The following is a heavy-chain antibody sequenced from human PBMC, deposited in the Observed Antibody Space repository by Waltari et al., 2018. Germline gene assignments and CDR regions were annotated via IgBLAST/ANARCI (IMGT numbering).Heavy chain of an antibody. J-gene: IGHJ3*01. CDR3: SRVSVFAFDV. Sequence: EVQVVESGGGFVRPGRSLRLSCATSAFTFGDYSMTWVRQAPGKGLEWVSFVTSKPYGEATEYAASVKGRFTVSRDDAEGIAYLQMNGLKPEDTAVYYCSRVSVFAFDVWGRGTMVTVSS. CDR2: VTSKPYGEAT. CDR1: AFTFGDYS. V-gene: IGHV3-49*04.